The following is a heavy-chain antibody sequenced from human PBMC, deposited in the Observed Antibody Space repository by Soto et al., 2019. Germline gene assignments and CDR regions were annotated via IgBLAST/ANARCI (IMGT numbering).Heavy chain of an antibody. V-gene: IGHV6-1*01. CDR1: GDSVSSNTAS. D-gene: IGHD5-12*01. Sequence: PSQTLSLTCAISGDSVSSNTASWNWIRQSPSRGLEWLGGTYFRSKWYNDYAVSVKSRIIINPDTSNNQSSLQLNSVTPEDTAVYFCAKGDNLGPKTGYAFDPWGQGIMVTVSS. CDR2: TYFRSKWYN. CDR3: AKGDNLGPKTGYAFDP. J-gene: IGHJ5*02.